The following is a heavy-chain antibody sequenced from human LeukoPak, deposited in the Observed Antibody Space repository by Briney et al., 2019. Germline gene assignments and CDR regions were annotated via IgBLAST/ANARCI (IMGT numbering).Heavy chain of an antibody. V-gene: IGHV4-39*07. J-gene: IGHJ5*02. Sequence: PSETLSLTCTVSGGSISSSSYYWGWIRQPPGKGLEWIGSIYYSGSTYYNPSLKSRVTISVDTSKNQFSLKLSSVTAADTAVYYCARASSGIRTLGPNWFDPWGQGTLVTVSS. CDR3: ARASSGIRTLGPNWFDP. CDR1: GGSISSSSYY. D-gene: IGHD6-25*01. CDR2: IYYSGST.